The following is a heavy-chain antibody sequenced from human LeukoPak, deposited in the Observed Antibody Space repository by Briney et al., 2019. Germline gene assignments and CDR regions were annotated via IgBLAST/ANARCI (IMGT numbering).Heavy chain of an antibody. CDR2: IYHSGST. V-gene: IGHV4-34*01. Sequence: SETLSLTCAVYGGSFSGYYWSWIRQPPGKGLEWIGSIYHSGSTYYNPSLKSRVTISVDTSKNQFSLKLSSVTAADTAVYYCARTGGYDGYYYYYYMDVWGKGTTVTVSS. D-gene: IGHD5-12*01. J-gene: IGHJ6*03. CDR1: GGSFSGYY. CDR3: ARTGGYDGYYYYYYMDV.